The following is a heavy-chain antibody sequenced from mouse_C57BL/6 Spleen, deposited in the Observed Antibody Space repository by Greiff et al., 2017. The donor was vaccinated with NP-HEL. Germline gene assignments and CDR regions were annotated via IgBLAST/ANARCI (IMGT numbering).Heavy chain of an antibody. Sequence: VKLQQSGAELVRPGASVTLSCKASGYTFTDYEMHWVKQTPVHGLEWIGAIDPETGGTAYNQKFKGKAILTADKSSSTAYMELRSLTSEDSAVYYCTRAGIYYYGSSTAYWGQGTLVTVSA. CDR1: GYTFTDYE. D-gene: IGHD1-1*01. CDR2: IDPETGGT. V-gene: IGHV1-15*01. J-gene: IGHJ3*01. CDR3: TRAGIYYYGSSTAY.